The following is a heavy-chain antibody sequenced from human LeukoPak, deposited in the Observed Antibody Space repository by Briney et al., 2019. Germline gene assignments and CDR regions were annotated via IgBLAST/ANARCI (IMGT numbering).Heavy chain of an antibody. CDR1: GFTFSSYA. J-gene: IGHJ4*02. CDR3: AKRLSNWDFDY. V-gene: IGHV3-64*04. CDR2: VSSNGDST. D-gene: IGHD6-13*01. Sequence: PGGSLRLSCSASGFTFSSYAMNWVRHAPGKGLEYVSGVSSNGDSTYYADSMKGRFTISRDSSKNTLYLQMNTLRAEDTAVYYCAKRLSNWDFDYWGQGTLVTVSS.